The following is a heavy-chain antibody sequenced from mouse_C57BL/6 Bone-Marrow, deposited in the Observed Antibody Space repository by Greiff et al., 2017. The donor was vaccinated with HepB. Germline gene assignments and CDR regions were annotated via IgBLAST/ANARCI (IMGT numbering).Heavy chain of an antibody. V-gene: IGHV10-1*01. D-gene: IGHD1-1*01. CDR2: IRSKSNNYAT. CDR3: VRHDHYYGSSYGLYYAMDY. CDR1: GFSFNTYA. J-gene: IGHJ4*01. Sequence: EVKVVESGGGLVQPKGSLKLSCAASGFSFNTYAMNWVRQAPGKGLEWVARIRSKSNNYATYYADSVKDRFTISRDDSESMLYLQMNNLKTEDTAMYYCVRHDHYYGSSYGLYYAMDYWGQGTSVTVSS.